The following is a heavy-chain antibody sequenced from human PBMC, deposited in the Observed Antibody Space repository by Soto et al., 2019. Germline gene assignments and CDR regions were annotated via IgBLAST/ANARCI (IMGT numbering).Heavy chain of an antibody. CDR1: GGSIRSGVSYY. J-gene: IGHJ4*02. CDR2: VHYSEST. D-gene: IGHD3-10*01. Sequence: QVQLQESGTGLVKPAQTLSLTCAVSGGSIRSGVSYYWSWIRQSPGKGLEWIWYVHYSESTYYNSSLKRRVTMSVDTSKQQVSLKVRSVTAADTAVYYCARSPRGLGNFDYWGQGTLVTVSS. V-gene: IGHV4-30-4*01. CDR3: ARSPRGLGNFDY.